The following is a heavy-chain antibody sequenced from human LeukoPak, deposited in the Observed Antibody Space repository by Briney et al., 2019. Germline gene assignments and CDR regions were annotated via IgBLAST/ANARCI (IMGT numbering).Heavy chain of an antibody. Sequence: GGGLRVSCVASVFSFISYGMHWVRQAPGRGGEWVANIKQVVMEKNYVHSVKGPCTISRDKDKNSLILQMNGLRDEDTAVYYCAREVLAPFDYWGQGTLVTVSS. J-gene: IGHJ4*02. CDR2: IKQVVMEK. CDR1: VFSFISYG. V-gene: IGHV3-7*01. D-gene: IGHD5-12*01. CDR3: AREVLAPFDY.